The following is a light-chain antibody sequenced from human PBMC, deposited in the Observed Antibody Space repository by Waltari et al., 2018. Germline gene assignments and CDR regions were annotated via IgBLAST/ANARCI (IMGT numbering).Light chain of an antibody. CDR3: QQYNNWPL. CDR1: QSVSSN. V-gene: IGKV3-15*01. CDR2: GAS. J-gene: IGKJ4*01. Sequence: ELVLTQSPATLSVSPGERANLYCRASQSVSSNLARYQQKPGQAPRLLIYGASTRATGIPARFSGSGSGTEFTLTISSLQSEDFAVYYCQQYNNWPLFGGGTKVEIK.